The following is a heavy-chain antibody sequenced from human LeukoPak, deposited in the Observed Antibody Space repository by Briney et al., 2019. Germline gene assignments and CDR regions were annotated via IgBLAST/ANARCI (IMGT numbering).Heavy chain of an antibody. V-gene: IGHV4-34*01. J-gene: IGHJ4*02. CDR3: ARGRVRGYCSGGSCYSSAFDY. D-gene: IGHD2-15*01. CDR1: GGSFSAYY. Sequence: SETLSLTCAAYGGSFSAYYWSWIRQPPGKGLEWIGEINHSRENNYNPSLKSRVTISVDTSKNQFSLKLSSVTAADTAVYYCARGRVRGYCSGGSCYSSAFDYWGQGTLVTVSS. CDR2: INHSREN.